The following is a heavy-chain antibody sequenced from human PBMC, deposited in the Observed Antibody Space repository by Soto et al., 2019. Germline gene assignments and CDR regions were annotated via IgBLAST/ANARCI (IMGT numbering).Heavy chain of an antibody. D-gene: IGHD2-21*02. V-gene: IGHV4-30-4*01. Sequence: SETLSLTCTVSGGSISSGDYYWSWIRQPPGKGLEWIGYIYYSGSTYYNPSLKSRVTISVDTSKNQFSLHLTSVTAADTAVYFCAREDDGGDSLDVWGQGTTVTVSS. CDR2: IYYSGST. CDR1: GGSISSGDYY. CDR3: AREDDGGDSLDV. J-gene: IGHJ6*02.